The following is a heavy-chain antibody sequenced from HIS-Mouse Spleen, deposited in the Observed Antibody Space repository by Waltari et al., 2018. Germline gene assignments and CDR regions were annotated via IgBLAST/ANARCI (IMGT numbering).Heavy chain of an antibody. CDR1: GGSISSSSYC. CDR3: AREIPYSSSWYDWYFDL. Sequence: QLQLQESGPGLVKPSETLSLTCTVPGGSISSSSYCWGWIRQPPGKGLEWIGSIDYSGGTYYNPSLKSRVTISVDTSKNQFSLKLSSVTAADTAVYYCAREIPYSSSWYDWYFDLWGRGTLVTVSS. D-gene: IGHD6-13*01. CDR2: IDYSGGT. J-gene: IGHJ2*01. V-gene: IGHV4-39*07.